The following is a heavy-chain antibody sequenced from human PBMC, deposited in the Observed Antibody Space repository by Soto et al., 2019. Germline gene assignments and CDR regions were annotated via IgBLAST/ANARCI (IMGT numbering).Heavy chain of an antibody. CDR1: GFTFSNDA. Sequence: EVQLLESGGGLVQPGGSLRLSCAASGFTFSNDAMSWVRQAPGKGLEWASGISDSGGRTNYADSVKGRFTISRDNSKNTVHLQMISLRAEDTAVYYCVKAGQHCSPYDCYRADYWGQGTLVTVSS. CDR3: VKAGQHCSPYDCYRADY. V-gene: IGHV3-23*01. J-gene: IGHJ4*02. D-gene: IGHD2-21*02. CDR2: ISDSGGRT.